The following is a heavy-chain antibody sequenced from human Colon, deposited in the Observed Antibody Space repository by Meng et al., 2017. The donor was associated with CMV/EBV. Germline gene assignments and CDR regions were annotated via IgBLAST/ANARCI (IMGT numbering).Heavy chain of an antibody. CDR2: ISPYDGKI. Sequence: ASVKVSCKASGYTFTDYAISWVRQAPGQGLEWMGWISPYDGKINYARKFQGRVTMTTDTSTSTAYMELSRLRSDDTAVYYCARPIRRGSYHWGQGTLVTVSS. D-gene: IGHD1-26*01. CDR1: GYTFTDYA. CDR3: ARPIRRGSYH. J-gene: IGHJ4*02. V-gene: IGHV1-18*01.